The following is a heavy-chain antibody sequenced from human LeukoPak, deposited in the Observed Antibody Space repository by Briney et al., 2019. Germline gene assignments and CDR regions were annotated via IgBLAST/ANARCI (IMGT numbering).Heavy chain of an antibody. CDR3: ARRAGAYSHPYDY. D-gene: IGHD4/OR15-4a*01. Sequence: GGSLRLSCTVFGFTVSSNSMSWVRQAPGKGLEWVSFIYSDNTHYSDSVKGRFNISRDNSKNTLYLQMNILRAEDTAVYYCARRAGAYSHPYDYWGQGTLVTVSS. V-gene: IGHV3-53*01. CDR2: IYSDNT. J-gene: IGHJ4*02. CDR1: GFTVSSNS.